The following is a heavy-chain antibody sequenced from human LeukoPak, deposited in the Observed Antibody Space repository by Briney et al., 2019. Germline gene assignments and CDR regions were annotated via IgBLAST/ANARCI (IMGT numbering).Heavy chain of an antibody. CDR3: ARDRVFVDTGMVATIQYFDY. J-gene: IGHJ4*02. CDR1: GYTFTSDG. Sequence: GASVKLSCKPSGYTFTSDGIGWVRQAPGQGLEWMGWISAYNGNTNYAQKLQGRVTMTKATSTSTAYMELRSLRSDDTAVYYCARDRVFVDTGMVATIQYFDYWGQGTLVTVSS. V-gene: IGHV1-18*01. D-gene: IGHD5-18*01. CDR2: ISAYNGNT.